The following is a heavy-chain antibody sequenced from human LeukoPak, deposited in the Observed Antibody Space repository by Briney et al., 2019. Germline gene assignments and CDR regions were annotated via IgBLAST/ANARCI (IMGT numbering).Heavy chain of an antibody. Sequence: GGSLRLSCAASGFTSSSYWMHWVRQAPGKGLVWVSRINSDGSSTSYADSVKGRFTISRDNAKNTLYLQMNSLRAEDTAVYYCARSWVGATDVDYWGQGTLSPSPQ. V-gene: IGHV3-74*01. CDR3: ARSWVGATDVDY. D-gene: IGHD1-26*01. CDR2: INSDGSST. CDR1: GFTSSSYW. J-gene: IGHJ4*02.